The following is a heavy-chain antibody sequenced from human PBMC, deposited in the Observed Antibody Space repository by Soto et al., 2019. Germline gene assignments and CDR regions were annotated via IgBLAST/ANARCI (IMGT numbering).Heavy chain of an antibody. V-gene: IGHV1-18*04. Sequence: ASVKVSCKAAGYTFTSYGISWVRQAPGQGLEWMGWISAYNGNTNYAQKLQGRVTMTTDTSTSTAYMELRSLRSDDTAVYYCARDSTNDDSSGYSDYWGQATLVTVAS. CDR1: GYTFTSYG. CDR3: ARDSTNDDSSGYSDY. J-gene: IGHJ4*02. D-gene: IGHD3-22*01. CDR2: ISAYNGNT.